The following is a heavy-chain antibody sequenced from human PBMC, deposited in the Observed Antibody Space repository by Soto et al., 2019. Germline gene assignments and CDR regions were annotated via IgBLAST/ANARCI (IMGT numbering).Heavy chain of an antibody. V-gene: IGHV4-34*12. CDR1: GGSFSGHY. J-gene: IGHJ4*02. Sequence: QLQLHQWGGGPVKPSETLTLTCAVYGGSFSGHYWTWIRQPPGKGLEWIGEVIHGGNTNYNPSLKSRVTISTDTARKQFSLKVNSVTAADTAVYYCVRRGGVSYPHYFDYWGQGTLVTVSS. CDR3: VRRGGVSYPHYFDY. CDR2: VIHGGNT. D-gene: IGHD3-16*01.